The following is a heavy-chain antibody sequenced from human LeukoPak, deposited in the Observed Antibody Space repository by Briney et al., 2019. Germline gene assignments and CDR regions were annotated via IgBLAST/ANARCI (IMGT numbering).Heavy chain of an antibody. V-gene: IGHV3-66*01. D-gene: IGHD6-13*01. CDR3: TRESRRIAAAGIGTFDY. J-gene: IGHJ4*02. CDR2: IFSGGKT. Sequence: GGSLRLSCAASGFTFSSYSMNWVRQAPGKGLEWVSVIFSGGKTQYAESVKGRFTISRDISKNTLYLQMSSLRVEDTAVYYCTRESRRIAAAGIGTFDYWGQGTLVTVSS. CDR1: GFTFSSYS.